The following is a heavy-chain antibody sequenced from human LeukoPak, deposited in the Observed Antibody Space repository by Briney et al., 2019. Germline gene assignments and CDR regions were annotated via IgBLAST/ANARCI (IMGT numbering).Heavy chain of an antibody. CDR2: ISAYNGNT. V-gene: IGHV1-18*01. J-gene: IGHJ5*02. CDR1: GYAFTIYG. CDR3: ARVCSSTSCYKTWFYP. D-gene: IGHD2-2*01. Sequence: ASVKVSCKASGYAFTIYGISWVRHALGQGLEWMGWISAYNGNTNSSQKLQGRVTMTTDTSTSTAYMELRSMRSDDTAVYYCARVCSSTSCYKTWFYPWGRGTLVIVFS.